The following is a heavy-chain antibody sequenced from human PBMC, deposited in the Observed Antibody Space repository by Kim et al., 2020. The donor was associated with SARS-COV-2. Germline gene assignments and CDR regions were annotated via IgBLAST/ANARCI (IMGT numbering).Heavy chain of an antibody. J-gene: IGHJ6*02. Sequence: SETLSLTCAVSGGSISSSNWWSWVRQPPGKGLEWIGEIYHSGSTNYNPSLKSRVTISVDKSKNQFSLKLSSVTAADTAVYYCAREGAMFRGVIPRISSSGGMDVWGQGTTVTVSS. V-gene: IGHV4-4*02. CDR2: IYHSGST. CDR3: AREGAMFRGVIPRISSSGGMDV. CDR1: GGSISSSNW. D-gene: IGHD3-10*01.